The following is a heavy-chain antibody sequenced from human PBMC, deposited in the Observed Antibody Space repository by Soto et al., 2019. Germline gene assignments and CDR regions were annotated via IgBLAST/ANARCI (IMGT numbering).Heavy chain of an antibody. CDR2: ISSSSSYI. Sequence: EVQLVESGGGLVKPGGSLRLSCAASGCPFSSYSMNLVRQASGNGLEWVSSISSSSSYIYYADSVKGRFTSSRDNAKNSLYLQMNSLKAEDTDVYDCARAEKSEDYGDSGWGQGTLVTVSS. D-gene: IGHD4-17*01. CDR1: GCPFSSYS. J-gene: IGHJ4*02. V-gene: IGHV3-21*01. CDR3: ARAEKSEDYGDSG.